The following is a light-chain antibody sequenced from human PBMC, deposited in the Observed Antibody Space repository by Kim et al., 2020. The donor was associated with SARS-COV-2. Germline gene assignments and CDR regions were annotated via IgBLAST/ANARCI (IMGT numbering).Light chain of an antibody. CDR1: QSVSSN. Sequence: PGESATLSCRASQSVSSNLAWYQQKPGQAPRLLIYGSSTRATGIPARFSGGGSGTEFTLTISSLQSEDFAVYYCQQYNNWPGSFGQGTKLEI. CDR3: QQYNNWPGS. V-gene: IGKV3-15*01. J-gene: IGKJ2*03. CDR2: GSS.